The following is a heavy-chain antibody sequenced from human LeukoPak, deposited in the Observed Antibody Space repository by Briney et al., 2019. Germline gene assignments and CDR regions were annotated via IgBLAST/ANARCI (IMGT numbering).Heavy chain of an antibody. CDR1: GFTFSSYW. J-gene: IGHJ5*02. Sequence: GGCLRLSCAASGFTFSSYWMHWVRQAPGKGLVLDSRVATDGTGPSYADSVKGRFTISRDNAKNTLYLQMNSLSAEDTAVYYCARDMGPYGGNPGGSWGQGTLVTVSS. CDR3: ARDMGPYGGNPGGS. D-gene: IGHD4-23*01. V-gene: IGHV3-74*01. CDR2: VATDGTGP.